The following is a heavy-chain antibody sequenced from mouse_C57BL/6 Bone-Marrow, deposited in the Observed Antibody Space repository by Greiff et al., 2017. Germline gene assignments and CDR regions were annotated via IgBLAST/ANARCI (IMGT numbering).Heavy chain of an antibody. D-gene: IGHD1-2*01. CDR3: AREAVLRPFAY. J-gene: IGHJ3*01. CDR1: GYTFTDHT. CDR2: IYPRDGST. V-gene: IGHV1-78*01. Sequence: QVQLQQSDAELVKPGASVKISCKVSGYTFTDHTIPWMKQRPEQGLDWIGYIYPRDGSTKSTEKFKGKATLTADKSSSTAYMQLNSLTSEDSAVYFCAREAVLRPFAYWGQGTLVTVSA.